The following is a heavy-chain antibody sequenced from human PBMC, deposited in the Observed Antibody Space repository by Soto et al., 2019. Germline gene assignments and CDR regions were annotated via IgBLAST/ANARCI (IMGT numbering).Heavy chain of an antibody. V-gene: IGHV4-34*01. D-gene: IGHD3-10*01. J-gene: IGHJ6*02. Sequence: ETRSLTCAVYGGSFSVYYWSWIRRPQGKWLEWIGEINHSGSTNYNPSLKSRVTISVDTSKNQFSLKLSSVTTADTAVYYCARGQRFGELLYSYYYGMDVWGQGTTVTVSS. CDR1: GGSFSVYY. CDR3: ARGQRFGELLYSYYYGMDV. CDR2: INHSGST.